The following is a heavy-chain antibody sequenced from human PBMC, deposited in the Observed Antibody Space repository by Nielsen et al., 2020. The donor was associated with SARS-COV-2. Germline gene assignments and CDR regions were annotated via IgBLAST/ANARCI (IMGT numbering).Heavy chain of an antibody. CDR2: ISYDGSNK. CDR1: GFTFSSYA. V-gene: IGHV3-30-3*01. Sequence: GGSLRLSCAASGFTFSSYAMHWVRQAPGKGLEWVAVISYDGSNKYYADSVKGRFTISRDNSKNTLYLQMNSLRAEDTAVYYCARGGWYFDYWGQGTLVTVSS. CDR3: ARGGWYFDY. J-gene: IGHJ4*02. D-gene: IGHD6-19*01.